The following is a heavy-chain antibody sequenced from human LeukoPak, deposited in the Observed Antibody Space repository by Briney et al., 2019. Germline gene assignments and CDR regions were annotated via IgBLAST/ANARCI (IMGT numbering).Heavy chain of an antibody. J-gene: IGHJ6*02. D-gene: IGHD3-10*01. CDR2: INWNGRST. Sequence: GGSLRLSCAASGFNFDDSGMSWVRQGPGKGLEWVSGINWNGRSTGYADSVKGRFTISRDNSKNTLYLQMNSLRAEDTAVYYCARCYTYGTTWFGGLDVWGQGTTVTVSS. CDR1: GFNFDDSG. V-gene: IGHV3-20*04. CDR3: ARCYTYGTTWFGGLDV.